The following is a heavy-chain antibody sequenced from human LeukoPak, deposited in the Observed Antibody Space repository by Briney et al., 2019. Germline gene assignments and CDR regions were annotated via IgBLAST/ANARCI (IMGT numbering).Heavy chain of an antibody. J-gene: IGHJ6*03. CDR3: ARDLNFGTFTAINYYYMDV. CDR1: GYTFTSYY. D-gene: IGHD5-18*01. CDR2: VNPSGGST. Sequence: ASVKVSCKASGYTFTSYYMHWVRQAPGQGLEWMGIVNPSGGSTSYAQKFQGRVTMTRDMSTSTVYMELSSLRSEDTAVYYCARDLNFGTFTAINYYYMDVWGKGTTVTVSS. V-gene: IGHV1-46*01.